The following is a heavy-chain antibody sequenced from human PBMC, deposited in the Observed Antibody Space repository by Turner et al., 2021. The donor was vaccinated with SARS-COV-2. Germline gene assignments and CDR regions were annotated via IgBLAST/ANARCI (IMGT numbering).Heavy chain of an antibody. CDR1: GYTFTSYG. V-gene: IGHV1-18*01. J-gene: IGHJ5*01. Sequence: QVQLVQSGAEVKNPGASVKVSCKASGYTFTSYGISWVRQAPGQGLEWMGWISAYNGNTNYAQKIQGRVTMITDTSTSIAYMEMRSLRSDDTAVYYCARQPFTYYYDSSGNWFDSWGQGTLVTVSS. D-gene: IGHD3-22*01. CDR2: ISAYNGNT. CDR3: ARQPFTYYYDSSGNWFDS.